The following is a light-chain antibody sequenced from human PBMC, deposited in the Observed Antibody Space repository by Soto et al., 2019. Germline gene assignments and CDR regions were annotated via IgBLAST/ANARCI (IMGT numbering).Light chain of an antibody. J-gene: IGLJ1*01. V-gene: IGLV1-44*01. CDR2: SND. CDR1: RSDIGSNS. Sequence: QSVLTQPRSASGTPGKRVTISSTGSRSDIGSNSVNWYQQLPGTATKLLIYSNDRRPSGVPDRFSGSKSGTSASLAISGLQSEDEADYYCASWDDSLNGYVFGTGTKVTVL. CDR3: ASWDDSLNGYV.